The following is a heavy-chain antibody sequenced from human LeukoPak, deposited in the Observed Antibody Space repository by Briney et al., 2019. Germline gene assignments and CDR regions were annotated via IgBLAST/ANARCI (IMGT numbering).Heavy chain of an antibody. V-gene: IGHV3-66*01. CDR1: GFTVSSNY. CDR3: AREAIWFGELSTHYYGMDV. CDR2: IYSGGST. J-gene: IGHJ6*02. Sequence: GGSLRLSCAASGFTVSSNYMSWVRQAPGKGLEWVSVIYSGGSTYYADSVKGRFTISRDNSKNTLYLQMNSLRAGDTAVYYCAREAIWFGELSTHYYGMDVWGQGTTVTVSS. D-gene: IGHD3-10*01.